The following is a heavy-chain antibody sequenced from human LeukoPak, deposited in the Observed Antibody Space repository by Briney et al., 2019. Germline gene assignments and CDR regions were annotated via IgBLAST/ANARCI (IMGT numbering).Heavy chain of an antibody. CDR2: INWNGGRT. CDR3: ARLAYSGSSYVDY. D-gene: IGHD1-26*01. J-gene: IGHJ4*02. Sequence: WIRQPPGKGLEWVSGINWNGGRTGYADSVKGRFTISRDNAKNSLYLQMNTLRAEDTALYYCARLAYSGSSYVDYWGQGTLVTVSS. V-gene: IGHV3-20*03.